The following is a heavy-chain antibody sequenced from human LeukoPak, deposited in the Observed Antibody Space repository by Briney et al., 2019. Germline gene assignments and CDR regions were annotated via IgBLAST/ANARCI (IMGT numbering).Heavy chain of an antibody. D-gene: IGHD1-26*01. CDR2: ISGSGGST. Sequence: GSLRLSCAASGFTFSSYAMSWVRQAPGKGLEWVSAISGSGGSTYYADSVKGRFTISRDNAKNSIYLQMNSLRVEDTAVYYCARDRGNSIVGADFDSWGQGTLVTVSS. J-gene: IGHJ4*02. CDR1: GFTFSSYA. V-gene: IGHV3-23*01. CDR3: ARDRGNSIVGADFDS.